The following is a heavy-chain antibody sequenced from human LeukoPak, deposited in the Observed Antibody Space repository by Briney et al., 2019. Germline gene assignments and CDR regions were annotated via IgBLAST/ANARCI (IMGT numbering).Heavy chain of an antibody. J-gene: IGHJ4*02. V-gene: IGHV1-8*03. D-gene: IGHD2-2*01. Sequence: ASVKVSCKTSGYTFSTYDINWVRQAAGQGLEWMGWMNPNSSNTGFAQKFQGRATITRDTSITTAYLELSSLRSEDTAVYYCARAIRYQLLSDYWGQGTLVTVSS. CDR2: MNPNSSNT. CDR3: ARAIRYQLLSDY. CDR1: GYTFSTYD.